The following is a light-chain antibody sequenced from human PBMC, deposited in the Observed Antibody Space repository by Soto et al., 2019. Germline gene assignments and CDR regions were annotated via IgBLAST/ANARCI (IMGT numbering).Light chain of an antibody. CDR1: SSNIGSNY. Sequence: QSVLTQPPSAPGTPGQRVTISCSGSSSNIGSNYVYWYQQLPGTAPKLLIYRNNQRPSGVPDRFSGSKSGTSASLAISGLRSEDEADYYCATWDDRLTAWVFGGGTKLTVL. V-gene: IGLV1-47*01. CDR3: ATWDDRLTAWV. J-gene: IGLJ3*02. CDR2: RNN.